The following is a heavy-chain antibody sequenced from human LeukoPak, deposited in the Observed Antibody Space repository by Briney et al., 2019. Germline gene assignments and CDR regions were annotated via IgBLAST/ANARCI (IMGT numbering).Heavy chain of an antibody. CDR1: GGSLSSRSYY. CDR2: LYYSGST. V-gene: IGHV4-39*01. D-gene: IGHD1-26*01. CDR3: ARWEESDGFDS. Sequence: SETLSLTCTVSGGSLSSRSYYWGWIRQPPGKGLEWIGSLYYSGSTYYNPSLKSRVTISVDTSKNQFSLKLSSVTASDTAVYYCARWEESDGFDSWGQGTMVTVSS. J-gene: IGHJ3*02.